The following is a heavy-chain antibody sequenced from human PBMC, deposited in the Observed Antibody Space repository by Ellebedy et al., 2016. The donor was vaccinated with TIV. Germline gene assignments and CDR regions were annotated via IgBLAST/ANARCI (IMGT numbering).Heavy chain of an antibody. J-gene: IGHJ5*02. CDR2: VHHSGST. Sequence: SETLSLXXTVSGGSISSYYWTWIRQPPGKGLERIGYVHHSGSTNHNPSLKSRVTLSVETSKNQFSLKLSSVTAADTAVYYCARIKDDSSGQRFDPWGQGTLVTVSS. V-gene: IGHV4-59*01. CDR1: GGSISSYY. D-gene: IGHD3-22*01. CDR3: ARIKDDSSGQRFDP.